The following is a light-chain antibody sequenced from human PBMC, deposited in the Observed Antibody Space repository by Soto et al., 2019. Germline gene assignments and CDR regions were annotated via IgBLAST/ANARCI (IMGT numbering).Light chain of an antibody. J-gene: IGKJ5*01. CDR2: FAS. CDR1: QDTGSH. Sequence: DIQMTQSPSSLSASVGDRVTITCRASQDTGSHLAWYQQKPEKAPKSLIYFASTVQSGVPSRFSASGSGTDFTLTISSLQPEDFATYYCQQFRSFPITFGQGTRLEIK. CDR3: QQFRSFPIT. V-gene: IGKV1D-16*01.